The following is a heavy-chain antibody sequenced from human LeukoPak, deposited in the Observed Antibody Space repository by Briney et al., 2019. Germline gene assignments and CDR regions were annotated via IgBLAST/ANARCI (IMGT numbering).Heavy chain of an antibody. CDR3: ARVGGDGYSTLDY. J-gene: IGHJ4*02. D-gene: IGHD5-24*01. CDR1: GGSFSGYY. Sequence: SETLSLTCAVYGGSFSGYYWSWIRQPPGKGLEWIGEINHSGSTNYNPSLKSRVTISVDTSKNQFSLKLSSVTAADTAVYYCARVGGDGYSTLDYWGQGTLVTVSS. CDR2: INHSGST. V-gene: IGHV4-34*01.